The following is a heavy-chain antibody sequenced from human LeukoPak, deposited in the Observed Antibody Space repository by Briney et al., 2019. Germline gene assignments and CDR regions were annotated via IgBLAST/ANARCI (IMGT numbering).Heavy chain of an antibody. J-gene: IGHJ4*02. Sequence: GESLKISCKGSGYSFTSYWISWVRQMPGKGLEWMGRIDPSDSYTNYSPSFQGHVTISADKSISTAYLQWSSLKASDTAMYYCPRGPGLSAPFDYWGQGTLVTVSS. V-gene: IGHV5-10-1*01. CDR1: GYSFTSYW. CDR2: IDPSDSYT. D-gene: IGHD3-16*02. CDR3: PRGPGLSAPFDY.